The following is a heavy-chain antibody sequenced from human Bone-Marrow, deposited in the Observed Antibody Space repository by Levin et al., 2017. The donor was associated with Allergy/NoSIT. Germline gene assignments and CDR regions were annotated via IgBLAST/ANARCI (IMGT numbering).Heavy chain of an antibody. Sequence: SQTLSLTCAVYGGSFSGYYWSWIRQPPGKGLEWIGEINHSGSTNYNPSLKSRVTISVDTSKNQFSLKLSSVTAADTAVYYCARLWSLTTVTGGDPWGQGTLVTVSS. CDR2: INHSGST. V-gene: IGHV4-34*01. CDR3: ARLWSLTTVTGGDP. D-gene: IGHD4-17*01. J-gene: IGHJ5*02. CDR1: GGSFSGYY.